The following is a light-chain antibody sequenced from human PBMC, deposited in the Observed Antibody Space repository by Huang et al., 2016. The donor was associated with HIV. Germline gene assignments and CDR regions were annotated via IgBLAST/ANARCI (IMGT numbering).Light chain of an antibody. CDR2: DAS. Sequence: DIQMTQSPSSLSAYGGNIFPITCQASQNIRNYLNLYEQKPGKAPNLLIYDASNLETGVPSRFSGSASGTNFTFTISSLHPEDIATYYCQQYDNLPPGFTFGQGTKLEI. J-gene: IGKJ2*01. V-gene: IGKV1-33*01. CDR1: QNIRNY. CDR3: QQYDNLPPGFT.